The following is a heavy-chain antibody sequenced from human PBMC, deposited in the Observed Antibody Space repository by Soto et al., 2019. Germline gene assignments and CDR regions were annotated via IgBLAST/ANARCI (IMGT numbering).Heavy chain of an antibody. D-gene: IGHD1-1*01. Sequence: SETLSLTCTVSGGSISSYYWSWIRQPPGKGLEWIGYVYYSGSTNYNPSLKSRVTISVDTSKNQFSLKLTSVTAADTAVYYCVRARYNFADHFDYWGQGTLVTVSS. V-gene: IGHV4-59*01. J-gene: IGHJ4*02. CDR1: GGSISSYY. CDR2: VYYSGST. CDR3: VRARYNFADHFDY.